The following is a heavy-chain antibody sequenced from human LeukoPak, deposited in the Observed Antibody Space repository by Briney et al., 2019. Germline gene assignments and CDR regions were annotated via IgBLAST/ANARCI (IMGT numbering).Heavy chain of an antibody. J-gene: IGHJ6*03. V-gene: IGHV4-34*01. D-gene: IGHD1-1*01. Sequence: SETLSLTCAVYGGSFSGYYWSWIRQPPGKGLEWIGEINHSGSTNYNPSLKSRVTISVDTSKDQFSLKLSSVTAADTAVYYCARLGQLERPPGGGYYMDVWGKGTTVTISS. CDR1: GGSFSGYY. CDR3: ARLGQLERPPGGGYYMDV. CDR2: INHSGST.